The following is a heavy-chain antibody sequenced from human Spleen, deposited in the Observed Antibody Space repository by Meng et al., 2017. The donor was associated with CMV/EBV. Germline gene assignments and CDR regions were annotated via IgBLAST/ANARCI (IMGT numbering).Heavy chain of an antibody. CDR2: ITGSDNFI. Sequence: GESLKISCAASGFSFSVNAMHWVRQAPGKGLEWISSITGSDNFIYYADSVAGRFTISRDNAKNSLFLQMSSLRAEDTAMYYCARAGLGYCSVTSCYNDYWGQGTLVTVSS. CDR1: GFSFSVNA. D-gene: IGHD2-2*02. CDR3: ARAGLGYCSVTSCYNDY. J-gene: IGHJ4*02. V-gene: IGHV3-21*01.